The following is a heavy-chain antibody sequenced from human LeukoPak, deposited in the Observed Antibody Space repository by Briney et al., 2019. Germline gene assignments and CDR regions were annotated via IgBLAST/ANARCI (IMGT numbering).Heavy chain of an antibody. D-gene: IGHD5-12*01. V-gene: IGHV4-34*01. J-gene: IGHJ4*02. CDR1: GGSFSGYY. Sequence: SETLSLTCAVYGGSFSGYYWSWIRQPPGKGLEWIGEINHSGSTNYNPSLKSRVTISVGTSKNQFSLKLSSVTAADTAVYYCAREVRGIVATILRQPKRDYWGQGTLVTVSS. CDR2: INHSGST. CDR3: AREVRGIVATILRQPKRDY.